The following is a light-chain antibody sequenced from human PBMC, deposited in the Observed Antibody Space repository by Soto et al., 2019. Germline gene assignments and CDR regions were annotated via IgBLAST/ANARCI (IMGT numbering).Light chain of an antibody. CDR2: GAS. J-gene: IGKJ2*01. Sequence: IVMTQSPATLSVSPGDRVTLSCRASQSVSSDLAWYQQRPGQAPRLLIYGASTRATGIPARFSGTGSGTEFTLTISSLQSEDFAIYYCQQYNNWPPYTVGQGTKVDIK. CDR3: QQYNNWPPYT. V-gene: IGKV3-15*01. CDR1: QSVSSD.